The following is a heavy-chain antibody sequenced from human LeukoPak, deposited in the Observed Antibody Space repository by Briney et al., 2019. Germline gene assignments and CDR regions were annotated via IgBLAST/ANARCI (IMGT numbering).Heavy chain of an antibody. CDR1: GFTFSSYW. J-gene: IGHJ4*02. CDR2: IKQDGSEK. D-gene: IGHD2-2*01. V-gene: IGHV3-7*03. Sequence: PGGSLRLSCAASGFTFSSYWMSWVRQAPGKRLEWVANIKQDGSEKYYVDSVKGRFTISRDNAKNSLYLQMNSLRAEDTAVYYCARVRIVVVPAAMGGYFDYWGQGTLVTVSS. CDR3: ARVRIVVVPAAMGGYFDY.